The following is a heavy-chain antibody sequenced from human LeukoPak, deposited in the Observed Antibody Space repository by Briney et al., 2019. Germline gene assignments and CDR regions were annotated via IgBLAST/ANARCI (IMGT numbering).Heavy chain of an antibody. J-gene: IGHJ4*02. CDR1: GFTLTELS. V-gene: IGHV1-24*01. Sequence: ASVKVSCKVSGFTLTELSMHWVRQAPGKGLEWMGGFDPEDGETIYAQKFQGRVTMTEDTSTDTAYMELSSLRSEDTAVYYCATDWAVAGNFDYWGQGTLVTVST. D-gene: IGHD6-19*01. CDR3: ATDWAVAGNFDY. CDR2: FDPEDGET.